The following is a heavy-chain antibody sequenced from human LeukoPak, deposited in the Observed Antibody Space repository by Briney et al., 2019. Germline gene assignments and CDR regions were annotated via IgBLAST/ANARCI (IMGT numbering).Heavy chain of an antibody. V-gene: IGHV1-69*04. CDR2: IIPILGIA. J-gene: IGHJ5*02. CDR1: GGTFSSYA. CDR3: ARGSSSGYFSFDP. Sequence: ASVKVSCKASGGTFSSYAISWVRQAPGQGLEWMGRIIPILGIANYAQKFQGRVTITADKSTSTAYMELSSLRSEDTAVYYCARGSSSGYFSFDPRGQGTLVTVSS. D-gene: IGHD3-22*01.